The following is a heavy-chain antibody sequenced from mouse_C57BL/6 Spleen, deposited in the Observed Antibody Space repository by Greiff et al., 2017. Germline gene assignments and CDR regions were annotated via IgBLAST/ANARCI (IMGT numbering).Heavy chain of an antibody. Sequence: DVHLVESGEGLVKPGGSLKLSCAASGFTFSSYAMSWVRQTPEKRLEWVAYISSGGDYIYYADTVKGRFTISRDNARNTLYLQMSSLKSEDTAMYYCTRAFITTVPAYFDYWGQGTTLTVSS. CDR2: ISSGGDYI. V-gene: IGHV5-9-1*02. J-gene: IGHJ2*01. CDR1: GFTFSSYA. CDR3: TRAFITTVPAYFDY. D-gene: IGHD1-1*01.